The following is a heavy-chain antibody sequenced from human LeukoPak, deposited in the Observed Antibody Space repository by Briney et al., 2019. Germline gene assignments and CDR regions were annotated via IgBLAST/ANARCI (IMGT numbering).Heavy chain of an antibody. CDR2: ISSDGTNK. J-gene: IGHJ4*02. Sequence: GGSLRLSCAASRFTFSIFGMHWVRQTPGKGLEWIAVISSDGTNKYYADSVRGRFTISRDNSKDTLYLQMSSLRIEDTAIYYCRAATRYLDYYYDYWGQGTLVTVSS. CDR3: RAATRYLDYYYDY. D-gene: IGHD3-22*01. V-gene: IGHV3-30*03. CDR1: RFTFSIFG.